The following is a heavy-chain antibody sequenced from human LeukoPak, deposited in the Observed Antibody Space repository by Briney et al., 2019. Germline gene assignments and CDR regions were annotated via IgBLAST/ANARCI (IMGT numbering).Heavy chain of an antibody. J-gene: IGHJ4*02. CDR3: ARGSPGTVTTFFDY. V-gene: IGHV1-69*05. CDR1: GGTFSSYA. CDR2: IIPIFGTA. D-gene: IGHD4-11*01. Sequence: ASVKVSCKASGGTFSSYAISWVRQAPGQGLEWMGGIIPIFGTANYAQKFQGRVTITTDESTSTAYMELSSLRSEDTAVYYCARGSPGTVTTFFDYWGQGTLVTVSS.